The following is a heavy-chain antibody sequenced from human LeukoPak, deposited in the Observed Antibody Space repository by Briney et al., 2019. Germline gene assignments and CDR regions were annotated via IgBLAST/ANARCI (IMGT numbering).Heavy chain of an antibody. CDR3: ATDGMAGTVQMVY. D-gene: IGHD6-19*01. J-gene: IGHJ4*02. V-gene: IGHV3-9*01. Sequence: GRSLRLSCAASGFTFDDYAIHWVRQAPGKGLEWVSGISWNSGSIGYADSVKGRFTISRDNAKNSLYLQMNSLRTEDTAVYYCATDGMAGTVQMVYWGQGTLVTVSS. CDR2: ISWNSGSI. CDR1: GFTFDDYA.